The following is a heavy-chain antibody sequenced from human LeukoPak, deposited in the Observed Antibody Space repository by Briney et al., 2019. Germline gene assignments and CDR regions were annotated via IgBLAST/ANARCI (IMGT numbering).Heavy chain of an antibody. CDR2: INWNGGST. D-gene: IGHD2-2*01. V-gene: IGHV3-20*04. CDR1: GFTFDDYG. CDR3: ARGEPTASAFDI. Sequence: GGSLRLSCAASGFTFDDYGLSWVRQAPGKGLEWVSGINWNGGSTGYADSVKGRFTISRDNAKNSLYLQMNSLRAEDTALYYCARGEPTASAFDIWGQGTMVTVSS. J-gene: IGHJ3*02.